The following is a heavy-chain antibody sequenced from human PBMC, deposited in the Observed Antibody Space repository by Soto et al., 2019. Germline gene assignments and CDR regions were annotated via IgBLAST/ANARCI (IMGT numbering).Heavy chain of an antibody. J-gene: IGHJ4*02. CDR3: ASRKRWSHYFDY. Sequence: QLQLQESGPGLVKPSETLSLTCTVSGCSISSSSYYWGWIRQPPGKGLEWIGSIYYSGSTYYNPSLKSRVTISVDTSKNQFSLKLSSVTAADTAVYYCASRKRWSHYFDYWGQGTLVTVSS. CDR1: GCSISSSSYY. V-gene: IGHV4-39*01. CDR2: IYYSGST. D-gene: IGHD2-15*01.